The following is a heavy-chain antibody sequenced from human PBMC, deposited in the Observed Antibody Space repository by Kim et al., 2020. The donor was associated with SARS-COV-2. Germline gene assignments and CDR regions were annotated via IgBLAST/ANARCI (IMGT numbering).Heavy chain of an antibody. CDR2: INHSGST. Sequence: SETLSLTCAVYGGSFSGYYWSWIRQPPGKGLEWIGEINHSGSTNYNPSLKSRVTISVDTSKNQFSLKLSSVTAADTAVYYCARFRGRNLFCGGDCYSRWGQGTLVTVSS. V-gene: IGHV4-34*01. CDR3: ARFRGRNLFCGGDCYSR. J-gene: IGHJ4*02. CDR1: GGSFSGYY. D-gene: IGHD2-21*02.